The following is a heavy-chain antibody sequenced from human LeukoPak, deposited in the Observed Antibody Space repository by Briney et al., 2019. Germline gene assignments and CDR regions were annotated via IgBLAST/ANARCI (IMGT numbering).Heavy chain of an antibody. CDR2: ISSSSSYT. Sequence: GGSLRLSCAASGFTFSDYYMSWIRQAPGKGLEWVSYISSSSSYTNYADSVKGRFTISRDNAKNSLYLQMNSLRAEDTAVYYCALSGSYYNLDYWGQGTLVTVSS. CDR1: GFTFSDYY. CDR3: ALSGSYYNLDY. V-gene: IGHV3-11*06. D-gene: IGHD1-26*01. J-gene: IGHJ4*02.